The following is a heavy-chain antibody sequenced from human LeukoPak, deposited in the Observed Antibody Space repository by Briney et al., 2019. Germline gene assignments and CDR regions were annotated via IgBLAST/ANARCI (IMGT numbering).Heavy chain of an antibody. CDR3: AKDSPTPYYYDSSAFRTDY. V-gene: IGHV3-23*01. CDR2: ISGSGGST. CDR1: GFTFSSYA. Sequence: GGSLRLSCAASGFTFSSYAMSWVRQAPGKGLEWVSAISGSGGSTYYADSVKGRFTISRDNSKNTLYLQMNSLRAEDTAIYYCAKDSPTPYYYDSSAFRTDYWGQGTLVTVSS. D-gene: IGHD3-22*01. J-gene: IGHJ4*02.